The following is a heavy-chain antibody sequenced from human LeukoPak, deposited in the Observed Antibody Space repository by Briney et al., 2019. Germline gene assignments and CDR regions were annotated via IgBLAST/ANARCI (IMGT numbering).Heavy chain of an antibody. CDR1: GFTFSTYG. D-gene: IGHD3-22*01. V-gene: IGHV3-23*01. Sequence: SGGTLRLSCAASGFTFSTYGISWVRQAPGKGLEWVSGISGSDRSTYYAASVKGRFTISRDNSKNTLYLQMNSLRAEDTAVYYCADYDSSGYYRGWNAFDIWGQGTMVTVSS. CDR3: ADYDSSGYYRGWNAFDI. J-gene: IGHJ3*02. CDR2: ISGSDRST.